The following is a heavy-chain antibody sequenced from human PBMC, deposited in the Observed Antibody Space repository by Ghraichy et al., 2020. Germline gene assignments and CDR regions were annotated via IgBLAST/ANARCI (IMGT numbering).Heavy chain of an antibody. CDR2: IKTDGSTT. J-gene: IGHJ4*02. CDR1: GFSFSSYW. Sequence: GGSLRLSSAASGFSFSSYWMHWVRQAPGKGLVWVSRIKTDGSTTVYADSVKGRFTISRDNAKDTLYLQMNSLRIEDTAVYYCARELNWVVFDYWCQGTLV. CDR3: ARELNWVVFDY. V-gene: IGHV3-74*01. D-gene: IGHD2-15*01.